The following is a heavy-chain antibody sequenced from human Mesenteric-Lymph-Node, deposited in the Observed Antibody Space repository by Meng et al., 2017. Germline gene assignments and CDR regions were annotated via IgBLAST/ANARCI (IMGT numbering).Heavy chain of an antibody. Sequence: GESLKISCAASGFTFSTCAMGWVRQAPGKGLEWVSASTGGGTTYYADSIKGRFTISRDNYKNMVYLQMNSLRTEDTAVYYCAKEGDCTNGVCYPYWYFNPWGRGTLVTVSS. CDR2: STGGGTT. V-gene: IGHV3-23*01. CDR1: GFTFSTCA. CDR3: AKEGDCTNGVCYPYWYFNP. D-gene: IGHD2-8*01. J-gene: IGHJ2*01.